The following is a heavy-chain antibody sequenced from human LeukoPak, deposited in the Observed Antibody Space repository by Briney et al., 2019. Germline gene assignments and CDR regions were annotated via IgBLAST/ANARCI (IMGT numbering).Heavy chain of an antibody. J-gene: IGHJ4*02. Sequence: GGSLGLSCAASGFTFRSYWMSWVRQAPGKGLEWVANIKQDGSEKYYVDSVKGRFTISRDNAKNSLYLQMNSLRAEDTAVYYCARGASGWYVEDYWGQGTLVTVSS. CDR3: ARGASGWYVEDY. V-gene: IGHV3-7*01. CDR1: GFTFRSYW. CDR2: IKQDGSEK. D-gene: IGHD6-19*01.